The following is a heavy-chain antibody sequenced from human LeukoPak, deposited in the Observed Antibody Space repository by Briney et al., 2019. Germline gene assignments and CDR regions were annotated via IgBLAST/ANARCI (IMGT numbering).Heavy chain of an antibody. V-gene: IGHV1-69*05. CDR1: GGTFSSYA. CDR2: IIPIFGTA. J-gene: IGHJ4*02. Sequence: GASVKVSCKASGGTFSSYAISCVRQAPGQGLECMGRIIPIFGTANYAQKFQGRVTITTDESTSTAYMELSSLRSEDTAVYYCARGSTYYYDSSGYYFDYWGQGTLVTVSS. CDR3: ARGSTYYYDSSGYYFDY. D-gene: IGHD3-22*01.